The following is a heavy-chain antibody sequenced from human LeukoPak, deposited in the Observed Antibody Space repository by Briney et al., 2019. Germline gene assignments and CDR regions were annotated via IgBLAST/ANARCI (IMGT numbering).Heavy chain of an antibody. Sequence: PGRSLRLSCAASGFTFSSYGMHWVRQAPGKGLEWVAVIWYDGSFKFYADSVKGRFTISRDTSKNTLYLQMNSLRAEDTAVYYCAKDLGGTDYWGQGTLVTVSS. J-gene: IGHJ4*02. CDR2: IWYDGSFK. CDR1: GFTFSSYG. CDR3: AKDLGGTDY. D-gene: IGHD3-16*01. V-gene: IGHV3-33*06.